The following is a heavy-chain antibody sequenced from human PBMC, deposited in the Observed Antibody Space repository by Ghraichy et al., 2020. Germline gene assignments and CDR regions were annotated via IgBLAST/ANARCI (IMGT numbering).Heavy chain of an antibody. D-gene: IGHD1-1*01. CDR2: ISGNGADR. CDR3: AKTAHHTNPRYYGMDV. CDR1: GFNFNIHG. J-gene: IGHJ6*02. Sequence: GSLRLSCEASGFNFNIHGMNWVRQAPGKGLEWVSGISGNGADRYYADSVKGRFTISRDNSKNTVYLQINSLRAEDTAVYYCAKTAHHTNPRYYGMDVWGQGTTVTVSS. V-gene: IGHV3-23*01.